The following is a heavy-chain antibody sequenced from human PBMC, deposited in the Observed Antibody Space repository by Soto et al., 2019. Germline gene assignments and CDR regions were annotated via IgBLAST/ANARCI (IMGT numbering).Heavy chain of an antibody. D-gene: IGHD3-10*01. J-gene: IGHJ6*03. CDR2: FDPEDGET. Sequence: ASVKVSCKVSGYTLTELSMHWVRQAPGKGLEWIGGFDPEDGETIYAQKFQGRVTMTEDTSTDTAYMELSSLRSEDTAVYYCATDLTVVRGVIFRPGDKYYMDVWGKGTTVTVSS. CDR3: ATDLTVVRGVIFRPGDKYYMDV. V-gene: IGHV1-24*01. CDR1: GYTLTELS.